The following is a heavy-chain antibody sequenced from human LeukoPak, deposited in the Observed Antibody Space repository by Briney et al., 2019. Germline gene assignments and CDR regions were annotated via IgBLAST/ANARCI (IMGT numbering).Heavy chain of an antibody. J-gene: IGHJ4*02. D-gene: IGHD2-21*01. CDR3: ARIRCGPAQHRCYNY. V-gene: IGHV4-34*01. CDR2: VDPRGYT. Sequence: SESLSLTCGVHAVSITGYYWSWLRQPPGEALEWIGEVDPRGYTNYNPPLHSRVTMSVDTSKNQLFLNLTSLTAADTAIYYCARIRCGPAQHRCYNYWGRGALVTVSS. CDR1: AVSITGYY.